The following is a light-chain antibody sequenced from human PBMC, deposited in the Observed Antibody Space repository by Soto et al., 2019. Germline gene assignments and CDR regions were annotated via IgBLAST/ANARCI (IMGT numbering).Light chain of an antibody. CDR3: QQYNNWPYT. J-gene: IGKJ2*01. CDR2: GAS. V-gene: IGKV3-15*01. Sequence: EIVMTQSLATLSMSPGERATLSCRASQSVSSNLAWYQQKPGQAPRLLIYGASTRATGIPAKFSGSGSGTDFTLTISSLQSEDFAVYYCQQYNNWPYTFGQGTKLEIK. CDR1: QSVSSN.